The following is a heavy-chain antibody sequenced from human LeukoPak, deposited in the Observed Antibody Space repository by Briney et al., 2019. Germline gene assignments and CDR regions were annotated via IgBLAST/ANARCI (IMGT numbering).Heavy chain of an antibody. Sequence: GGSLRLSCAASGFTFSSYAMSWVRQAPGKGLEWVSAISGSGGSTYYADSVKGRFTISRDNYKNTLYLQMNSLRAEDTAVYYCAKDRGSGWLFDYWGQGTLVTVSS. CDR1: GFTFSSYA. D-gene: IGHD6-19*01. CDR3: AKDRGSGWLFDY. CDR2: ISGSGGST. V-gene: IGHV3-23*01. J-gene: IGHJ4*02.